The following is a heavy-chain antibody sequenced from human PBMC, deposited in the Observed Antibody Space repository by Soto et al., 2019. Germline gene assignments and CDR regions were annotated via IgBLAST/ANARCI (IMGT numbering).Heavy chain of an antibody. J-gene: IGHJ4*02. CDR3: AQASNWNRNFDY. Sequence: PSETLSLTCTVSGGSISSGDYYWSWIRQPPGQGQEWIGYIDYIGTTYYNPSLKSRVTISIDTSKNQFAWKLSSLTAADTPGYYCAQASNWNRNFDYWGQGTLVTVSS. CDR2: IDYIGTT. V-gene: IGHV4-30-4*01. CDR1: GGSISSGDYY. D-gene: IGHD1-1*01.